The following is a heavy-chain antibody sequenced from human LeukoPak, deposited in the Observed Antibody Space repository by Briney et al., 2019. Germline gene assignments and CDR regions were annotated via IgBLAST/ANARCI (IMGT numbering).Heavy chain of an antibody. CDR3: ARAVGYTYGYGY. CDR2: ISYDGSNK. J-gene: IGHJ4*02. V-gene: IGHV3-30*03. Sequence: PGGSLRLSCAASGFTFSSYGMHWVRQAPGKGLEWVAVISYDGSNKYYADSVKGRFTISRDNSKNTLYLQMNSLRAEDTAVYYCARAVGYTYGYGYWGQGTLVTVSS. D-gene: IGHD5-18*01. CDR1: GFTFSSYG.